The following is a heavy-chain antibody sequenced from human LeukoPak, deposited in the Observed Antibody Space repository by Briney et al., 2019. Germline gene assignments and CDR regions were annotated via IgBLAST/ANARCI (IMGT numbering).Heavy chain of an antibody. D-gene: IGHD3-9*01. J-gene: IGHJ2*01. CDR2: LSTSGST. Sequence: PSETLSLTCTVSGGSISSTSYYWGWIRQPPGKGLEWIGRLSTSGSTDYNPSLKSRLTISADTSKNQFSLRLTSVTAADTAIYYCARENPYYDVLTGYYEGYFDLWGRGTLVTVSS. CDR3: ARENPYYDVLTGYYEGYFDL. V-gene: IGHV4-39*07. CDR1: GGSISSTSYY.